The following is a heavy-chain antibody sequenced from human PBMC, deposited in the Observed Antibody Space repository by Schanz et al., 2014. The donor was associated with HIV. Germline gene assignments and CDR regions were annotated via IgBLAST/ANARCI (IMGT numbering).Heavy chain of an antibody. CDR1: GFTFSSYS. Sequence: EVQLVESGGGLVKPGGSLRLSCAASGFTFSSYSMHWLRQAPGRGLEWVSSISWNSGSIDYADSAKGRFTISRDNAKNSLYLQMNSLRAEDTALYYCAKDIAGYNRNYFDYWGQGTLVTVSS. J-gene: IGHJ4*02. CDR2: ISWNSGSI. CDR3: AKDIAGYNRNYFDY. D-gene: IGHD3-9*01. V-gene: IGHV3-9*01.